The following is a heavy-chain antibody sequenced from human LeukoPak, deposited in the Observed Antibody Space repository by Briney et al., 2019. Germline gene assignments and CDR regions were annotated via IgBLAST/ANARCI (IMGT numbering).Heavy chain of an antibody. CDR3: ARICSTADCLISA. Sequence: GGSLRLSCAASGFTFSGYWMHWVRQAPGKGLVWVARISTDGSYTSYADCVKGRFTISRDNAKNTVYLQMSSLRAEDTAIYCCARICSTADCLISAWGQGTLVTVSS. CDR2: ISTDGSYT. D-gene: IGHD2-2*01. V-gene: IGHV3-74*01. J-gene: IGHJ4*02. CDR1: GFTFSGYW.